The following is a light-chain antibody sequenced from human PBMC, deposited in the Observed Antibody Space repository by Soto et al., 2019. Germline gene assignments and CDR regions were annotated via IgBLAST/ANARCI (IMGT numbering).Light chain of an antibody. V-gene: IGKV1-5*03. CDR1: QTVSSV. CDR2: TAS. CDR3: QHYTPYSEA. Sequence: DIQMTQSPSTLSGSVGDRVTITCRASQTVSSVLAWYQQKPGQAPKLLIYTASTLKSGVPSRFSGSGSGTEFTLTISSLQPADFATYYCQHYTPYSEAFGQGTKVDI. J-gene: IGKJ1*01.